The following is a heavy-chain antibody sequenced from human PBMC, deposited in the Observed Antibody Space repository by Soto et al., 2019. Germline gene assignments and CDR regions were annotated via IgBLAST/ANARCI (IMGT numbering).Heavy chain of an antibody. CDR1: GYTFTSYG. J-gene: IGHJ4*02. Sequence: QVQLVQSGAEVKKPGASVKVSCKASGYTFTSYGISWVRQAPGQGLEWMGWISAYNGNTNYAQKLQGRVTMTTDTSTSTADMELRSLRSDDTAVYYCARAPLGIAVAGTFDSWGQGTLVTVSS. V-gene: IGHV1-18*01. CDR3: ARAPLGIAVAGTFDS. D-gene: IGHD6-19*01. CDR2: ISAYNGNT.